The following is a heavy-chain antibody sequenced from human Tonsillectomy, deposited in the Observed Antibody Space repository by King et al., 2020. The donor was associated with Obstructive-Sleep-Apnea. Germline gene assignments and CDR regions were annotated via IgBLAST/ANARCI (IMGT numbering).Heavy chain of an antibody. V-gene: IGHV5-51*01. Sequence: QLVQSGAEVKKPGESLKISCKGSGYSFNGHWIGWVRQMPGKGLEWMGIIYPGDSDTRFSPSFQGQVTISADRSINTAYLQWSSLKASDTAMYYCARRGDPSPHWYFDLWGRGTLVTVSS. D-gene: IGHD3-10*01. CDR2: IYPGDSDT. J-gene: IGHJ2*01. CDR1: GYSFNGHW. CDR3: ARRGDPSPHWYFDL.